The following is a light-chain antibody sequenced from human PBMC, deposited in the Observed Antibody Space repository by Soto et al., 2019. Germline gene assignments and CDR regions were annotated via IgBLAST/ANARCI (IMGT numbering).Light chain of an antibody. CDR3: QHYNIWPHMLA. CDR2: DTS. CDR1: QSVSST. Sequence: DIGLTQSPATLSASPGKRATLSCRASQSVSSTLAWYPQKPGQAPRLLIYDTSTRATDIPARFSGSGSGTEFTLTISSLQSEDFAVYYGQHYNIWPHMLAFGGGTKVES. J-gene: IGKJ4*01. V-gene: IGKV3-15*01.